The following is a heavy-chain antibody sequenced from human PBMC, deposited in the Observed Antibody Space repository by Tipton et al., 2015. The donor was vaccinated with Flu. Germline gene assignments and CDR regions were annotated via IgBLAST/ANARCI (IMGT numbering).Heavy chain of an antibody. D-gene: IGHD3-10*02. CDR1: SGSIRSTNYF. CDR3: ARLSYYDVDLKNFYFDY. J-gene: IGHJ4*02. V-gene: IGHV4-39*01. Sequence: PGLVKPSETLSLTCTVSSGSIRSTNYFCAWIRQPPGKRLELIGSIYPSGATYYNPSLKSRVTLSVDTSKSQFSLKLRSVTAADTAVYYCARLSYYDVDLKNFYFDYWGQGALVTVSS. CDR2: IYPSGAT.